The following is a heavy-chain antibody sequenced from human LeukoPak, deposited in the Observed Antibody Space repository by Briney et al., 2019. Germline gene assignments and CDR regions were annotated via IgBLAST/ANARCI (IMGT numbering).Heavy chain of an antibody. CDR1: GYTFTSYY. Sequence: ASVKVSCKASGYTFTSYYKHWVRQAPGQGLEWMGIINPSGGSTSYAQKFQGRVTMTRDMSTSTVYMELSSLRSEDAAVYYCARDEGGQQLAIDYWGQGTLVTVSS. CDR3: ARDEGGQQLAIDY. D-gene: IGHD6-13*01. CDR2: INPSGGST. V-gene: IGHV1-46*01. J-gene: IGHJ4*02.